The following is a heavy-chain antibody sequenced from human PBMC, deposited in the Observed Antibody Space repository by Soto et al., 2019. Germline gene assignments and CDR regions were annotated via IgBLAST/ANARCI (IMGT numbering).Heavy chain of an antibody. Sequence: EVQLVESGGGLVQPGGSLRLSCAASGFTFSSYWMHWVRQAPGKGLVWVSRINSDGSSTSYADSVKGRFTISRDNAKNTHYLQMNSLRAEDTAVYYWEMVGCLNWYFVLWGRGTLVTVSS. J-gene: IGHJ2*01. CDR1: GFTFSSYW. CDR3: EMVGCLNWYFVL. CDR2: INSDGSST. D-gene: IGHD3-10*01. V-gene: IGHV3-74*01.